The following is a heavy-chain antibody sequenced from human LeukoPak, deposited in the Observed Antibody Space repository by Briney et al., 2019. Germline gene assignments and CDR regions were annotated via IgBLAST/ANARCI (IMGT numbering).Heavy chain of an antibody. CDR3: AELGITMIGGV. V-gene: IGHV3-30*02. J-gene: IGHJ6*04. D-gene: IGHD3-10*02. Sequence: GGSLRLSCAASGFTFSGYGMHWVRQAPGKGLEWVAFVRYDSSNKYYADSVKGRFTISRDNAKNSLYLQMNSLRAEDTAVYYCAELGITMIGGVWGKGTTVTISS. CDR1: GFTFSGYG. CDR2: VRYDSSNK.